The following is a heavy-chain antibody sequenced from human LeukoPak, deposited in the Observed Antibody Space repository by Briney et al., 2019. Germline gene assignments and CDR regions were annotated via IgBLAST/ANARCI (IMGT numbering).Heavy chain of an antibody. CDR3: ARDPDSENATMITGWFDP. CDR1: GFTFSSYG. D-gene: IGHD3-16*01. Sequence: GGSLRLSCAASGFTFSSYGMHWVRQAPGQGLEWVALIVYDGSKKYYADSVKGRFAISRDNSKNTLYLQMNSLRPEDTAVYFCARDPDSENATMITGWFDPWGQGTLVTVSS. CDR2: IVYDGSKK. V-gene: IGHV3-30*03. J-gene: IGHJ5*02.